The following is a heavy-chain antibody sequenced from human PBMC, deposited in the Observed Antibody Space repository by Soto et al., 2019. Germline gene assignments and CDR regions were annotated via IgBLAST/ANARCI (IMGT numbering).Heavy chain of an antibody. CDR3: ARVAVTYHYGMDV. CDR2: INPNSGGT. CDR1: GYTFTGYY. J-gene: IGHJ6*02. V-gene: IGHV1-2*04. D-gene: IGHD4-4*01. Sequence: GASVKVSCKASGYTFTGYYMHWVRQAPGQGLEWMGWINPNSGGTNYAQKFQGWVTVTRDTSISTAYMELSRLRSDDTAVYYCARVAVTYHYGMDVWGQGTTVTVSS.